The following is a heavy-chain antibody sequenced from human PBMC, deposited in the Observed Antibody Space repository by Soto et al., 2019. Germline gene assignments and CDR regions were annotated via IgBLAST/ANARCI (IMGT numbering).Heavy chain of an antibody. CDR3: ARGPYCSGGSCHYFDY. CDR1: GFTFSSYS. CDR2: ISSSSSYI. J-gene: IGHJ4*02. D-gene: IGHD2-15*01. V-gene: IGHV3-21*01. Sequence: GGSLRLSCAASGFTFSSYSMNWVRQAPGKGLEWVSSISSSSSYIYYADSVKGRFTISRDNAKNSLYLQMNSLRAEDTAVYYCARGPYCSGGSCHYFDYWGQGTLVTVSS.